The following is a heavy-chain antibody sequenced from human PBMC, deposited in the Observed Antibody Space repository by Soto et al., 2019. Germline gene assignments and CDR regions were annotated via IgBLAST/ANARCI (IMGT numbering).Heavy chain of an antibody. CDR1: GFTFSSYS. J-gene: IGHJ4*02. D-gene: IGHD6-19*01. CDR3: AGDGYSSGWDQHPIFDY. V-gene: IGHV3-21*01. Sequence: PGGSLSLSCAASGFTFSSYSMNWVRQAPGKGLEWVSSISSSSSYIYYADSVKGRFTISRDNAKNSLYLQMNSLRAEDTAVYYCAGDGYSSGWDQHPIFDYWGQGTLVTVSS. CDR2: ISSSSSYI.